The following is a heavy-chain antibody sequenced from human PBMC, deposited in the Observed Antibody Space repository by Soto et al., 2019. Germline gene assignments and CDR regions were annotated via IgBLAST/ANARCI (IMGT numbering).Heavy chain of an antibody. J-gene: IGHJ5*02. CDR2: ISAYNGNT. Sequence: QVQLVQSGAEVKKPGASVKVSCKASGYTFTSYGISWVRQAPGQGLVWMGWISAYNGNTNYAQKLQGRVTMTTDTSTSTAYMELRSLRSDDTAVYYCAWDAPITYGSGTNWFDPWGQGTLVTVSS. V-gene: IGHV1-18*01. D-gene: IGHD3-10*01. CDR3: AWDAPITYGSGTNWFDP. CDR1: GYTFTSYG.